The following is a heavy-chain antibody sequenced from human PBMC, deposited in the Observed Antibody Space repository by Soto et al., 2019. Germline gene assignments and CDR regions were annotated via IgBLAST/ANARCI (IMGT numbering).Heavy chain of an antibody. D-gene: IGHD3-10*01. V-gene: IGHV1-69*02. CDR3: ARFRGSYGMDV. Sequence: QVQLVQSGAEVKTPGSSVKVSCKASGGTFSSYTISWVRQAPGHGLEWLGRIIPILGIANYAQEYQGRVTIAAGKATGAAYRELSILRSEDTAVYYCARFRGSYGMDVWGQGTTVTVSS. CDR1: GGTFSSYT. J-gene: IGHJ6*02. CDR2: IIPILGIA.